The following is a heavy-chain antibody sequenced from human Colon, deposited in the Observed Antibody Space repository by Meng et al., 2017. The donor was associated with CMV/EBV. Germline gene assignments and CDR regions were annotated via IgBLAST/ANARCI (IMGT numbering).Heavy chain of an antibody. Sequence: SETLSLTCTVSGGSITTYYWSWVRQPPGAGLEWIGYIYYSESVNYNPSLKGRLSISLDTSKNQFSLKLTSVTAADMAVYYCARVMVRKRVQQLVIPSNMDVWGQGTTVTVSS. J-gene: IGHJ6*02. CDR2: IYYSESV. V-gene: IGHV4-59*01. CDR1: GGSITTYY. CDR3: ARVMVRKRVQQLVIPSNMDV. D-gene: IGHD6-13*01.